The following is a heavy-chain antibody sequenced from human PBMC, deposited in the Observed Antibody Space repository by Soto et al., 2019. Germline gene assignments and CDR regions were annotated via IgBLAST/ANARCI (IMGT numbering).Heavy chain of an antibody. D-gene: IGHD2-15*01. Sequence: QVQLQESGPGLVKPSQTLSLTCTVSGGSISSGGYYWSWIRQHPGKGLEWLGYIYYSGSTYYNPSLKSRVTISVDTSKNQFSLKLSSVTAADTAVYYCARDQFGSYHYDYYCMDVWGQGTTVTVSS. CDR1: GGSISSGGYY. CDR2: IYYSGST. J-gene: IGHJ6*02. V-gene: IGHV4-31*03. CDR3: ARDQFGSYHYDYYCMDV.